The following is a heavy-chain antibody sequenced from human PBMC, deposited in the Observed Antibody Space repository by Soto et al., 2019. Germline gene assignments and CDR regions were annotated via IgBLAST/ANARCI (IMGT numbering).Heavy chain of an antibody. D-gene: IGHD2-21*01. J-gene: IGHJ4*02. CDR2: INPSGGST. V-gene: IGHV1-46*03. Sequence: ASVKVSCKASGYTFTSYYMHWVRQAPGQGLEWMGIINPSGGSTSYAQKFQGRVTMTRDTSTSTVYMELSSLRSEDTAVYYCARETGCGGDCFTYYFDYWGQGTLVTVSS. CDR1: GYTFTSYY. CDR3: ARETGCGGDCFTYYFDY.